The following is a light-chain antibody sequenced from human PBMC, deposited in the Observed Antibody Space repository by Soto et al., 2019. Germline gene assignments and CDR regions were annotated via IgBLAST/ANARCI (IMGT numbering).Light chain of an antibody. CDR1: QSVSGDY. CDR2: GAF. V-gene: IGKV3D-15*01. CDR3: QHYNNWPPWT. J-gene: IGKJ1*01. Sequence: EIFFTQSXGTLSXXPXXXXTLXXGSIQSVSGDYLAWYQKKPGQAPRLLIYGAFKRAAGVPDRFGGSGSGTEFTLTISSLQSEDFAVYYCQHYNNWPPWTFGQGTKVDIK.